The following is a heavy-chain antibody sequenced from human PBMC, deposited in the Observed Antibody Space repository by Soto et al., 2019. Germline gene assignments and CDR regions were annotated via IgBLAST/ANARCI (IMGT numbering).Heavy chain of an antibody. J-gene: IGHJ4*02. V-gene: IGHV1-2*02. D-gene: IGHD3-10*01. CDR1: GFTLTGHY. Sequence: SVEVSCKASGFTLTGHYIHWVRQAPGQGLEWMGWINPNSGGTSYAQKFQGRLTMTTDTSITTAYMELSRLRSDDTAFYYSALSPSFFRPSLGYFDYWRPGPLVTVSS. CDR2: INPNSGGT. CDR3: ALSPSFFRPSLGYFDY.